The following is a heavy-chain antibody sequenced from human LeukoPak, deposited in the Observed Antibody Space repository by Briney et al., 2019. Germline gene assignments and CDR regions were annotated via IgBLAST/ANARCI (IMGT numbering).Heavy chain of an antibody. CDR3: ARALQWLATDAFDI. CDR2: IKQDGSEK. Sequence: PGGSLRLSCAASGFTLSSYWMNWVRQAPGKGLEWVANIKQDGSEKYYVDSVKGRFTISRDNAKNSLYLQLNSLRVDDTAVYYCARALQWLATDAFDIWGQGTMVTVSS. D-gene: IGHD6-19*01. J-gene: IGHJ3*02. CDR1: GFTLSSYW. V-gene: IGHV3-7*01.